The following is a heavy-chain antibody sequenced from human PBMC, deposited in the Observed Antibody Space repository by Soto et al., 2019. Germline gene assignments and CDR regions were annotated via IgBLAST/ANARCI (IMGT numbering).Heavy chain of an antibody. J-gene: IGHJ5*02. CDR3: ARHIVLMVYAMRSWFDP. D-gene: IGHD2-8*01. CDR1: GYTFTSYG. V-gene: IGHV1-18*01. CDR2: ISAYNGNT. Sequence: QVQLVQSGAEVKKPGASVKVSCKASGYTFTSYGISWVRQAPGQGLEWMGWISAYNGNTNNAQKLQGRVTMTTDTSTSTAYMELRSLRSDVTAVYYCARHIVLMVYAMRSWFDPWGQGTLVTVSS.